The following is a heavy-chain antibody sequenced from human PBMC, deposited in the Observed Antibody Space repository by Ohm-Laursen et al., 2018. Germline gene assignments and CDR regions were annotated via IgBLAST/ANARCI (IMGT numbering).Heavy chain of an antibody. Sequence: SDTLSLTCTVSGNSINTYYWSWIRQPPGKGLEYISWIHYSGNTNYNPSLRSRVTISVDTSKNQISLSLRSVTAADAAVYYCARDPMSIAVAGVFDFWGQGTLVTVSS. CDR3: ARDPMSIAVAGVFDF. V-gene: IGHV4-59*12. J-gene: IGHJ4*02. CDR1: GNSINTYY. D-gene: IGHD6-19*01. CDR2: IHYSGNT.